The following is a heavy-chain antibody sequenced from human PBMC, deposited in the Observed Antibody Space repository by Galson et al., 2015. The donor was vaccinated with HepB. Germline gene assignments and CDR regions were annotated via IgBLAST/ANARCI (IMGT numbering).Heavy chain of an antibody. CDR3: ARDVRGYCSSTSCLAMYYYYYGMDV. CDR2: ISAYNGNT. V-gene: IGHV1-18*04. J-gene: IGHJ6*02. CDR1: GYTFTSYG. D-gene: IGHD2-2*01. Sequence: SVKVSCKASGYTFTSYGISWVRQAPGQGLEWMGWISAYNGNTNYARKLQGRVTMTTDTSTSTAYMELRSLRSDDTAVYYCARDVRGYCSSTSCLAMYYYYYGMDVWGQGTTVTVSS.